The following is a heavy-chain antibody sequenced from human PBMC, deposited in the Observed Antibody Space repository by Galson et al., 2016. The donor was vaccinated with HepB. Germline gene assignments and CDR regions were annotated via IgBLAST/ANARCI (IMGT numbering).Heavy chain of an antibody. Sequence: SLRLSCAASGFSFNTYTMNWVRQAPGKGLEWVSSISSRSKHMYYADSLKGRFTISRDNTKNSLFLLMNSLRAEDTAVYYCARNLNVITSGGVTVTDAFDIWGQGTMATVSS. CDR2: ISSRSKHM. V-gene: IGHV3-21*01. CDR1: GFSFNTYT. CDR3: ARNLNVITSGGVTVTDAFDI. J-gene: IGHJ3*02. D-gene: IGHD3-16*02.